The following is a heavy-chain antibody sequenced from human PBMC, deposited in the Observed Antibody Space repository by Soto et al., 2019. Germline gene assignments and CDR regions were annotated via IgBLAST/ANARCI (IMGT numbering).Heavy chain of an antibody. J-gene: IGHJ5*02. Sequence: ASVKVSCKASGYTFTDFYIHWVRQAPGKGLEWMGGFDPEDGETIYAQKFQGRVTMTEDTSTDTAYMELSSLRSEDTAVYYCATLAGTRDNWFDPWGQGTLVTVSS. D-gene: IGHD6-19*01. V-gene: IGHV1-24*01. CDR3: ATLAGTRDNWFDP. CDR2: FDPEDGET. CDR1: GYTFTDFY.